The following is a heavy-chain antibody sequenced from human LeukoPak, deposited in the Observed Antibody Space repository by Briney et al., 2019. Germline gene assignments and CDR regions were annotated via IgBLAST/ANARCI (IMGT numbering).Heavy chain of an antibody. J-gene: IGHJ4*02. Sequence: GGSLRLSCAASGFTFSSYAMSWVRQAPGKGLEWVSAISGSGGSTYYADSVKGRFTISRDNSKNTLYLQMNSLRAEDTAVYYCAKGYSGYERPYYFDYWGQGTLVTVSA. CDR2: ISGSGGST. CDR3: AKGYSGYERPYYFDY. D-gene: IGHD5-12*01. CDR1: GFTFSSYA. V-gene: IGHV3-23*01.